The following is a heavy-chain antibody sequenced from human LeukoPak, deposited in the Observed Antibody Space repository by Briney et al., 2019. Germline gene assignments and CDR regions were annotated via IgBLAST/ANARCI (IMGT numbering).Heavy chain of an antibody. V-gene: IGHV3-23*01. CDR1: GFTFSIYA. J-gene: IGHJ4*02. Sequence: TGGSLRLSCAASGFTFSIYAMIGVRQAPGKGREWVSAISGSGGSTYYADSVKVRFTIPRHNSKNTLYLQMNRLRAEDTAVYYCAKVRVTMVRGVPSGGYWGKGTLVTVSS. CDR3: AKVRVTMVRGVPSGGY. CDR2: ISGSGGST. D-gene: IGHD3-10*01.